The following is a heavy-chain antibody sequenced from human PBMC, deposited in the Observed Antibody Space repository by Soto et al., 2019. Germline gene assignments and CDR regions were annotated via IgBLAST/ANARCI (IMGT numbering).Heavy chain of an antibody. CDR1: GFTFSNAW. D-gene: IGHD5-18*01. V-gene: IGHV3-15*07. Sequence: GGSLRLSCAASGFTFSNAWMNWVRQAPGKGLEWVGRIKSKTDGGTTDYAAPVKGRFTISRDDSKNTLYLQMNSLKTEDTAVYYCTTDSPNAPYSYGYVSNAFDYWGQGTLVTVAS. CDR3: TTDSPNAPYSYGYVSNAFDY. J-gene: IGHJ4*02. CDR2: IKSKTDGGTT.